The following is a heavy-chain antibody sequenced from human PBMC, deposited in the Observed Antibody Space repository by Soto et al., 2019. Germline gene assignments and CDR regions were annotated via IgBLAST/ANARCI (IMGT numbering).Heavy chain of an antibody. V-gene: IGHV4-4*02. CDR3: ARTPGDILTGSDWYFDL. CDR1: GVSISSSNW. J-gene: IGHJ2*01. CDR2: IYHSGST. D-gene: IGHD3-9*01. Sequence: SETLSLTCAVSGVSISSSNWWSWVRKPPGKGLEWIGEIYHSGSTNYNPSLKSRVTISVDKSKNQFSLKLSSVTAADTAVYYCARTPGDILTGSDWYFDLWGRGTLVTVSS.